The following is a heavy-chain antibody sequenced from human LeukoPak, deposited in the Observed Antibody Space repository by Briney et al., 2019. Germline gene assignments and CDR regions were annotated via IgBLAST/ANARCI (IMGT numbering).Heavy chain of an antibody. CDR2: ISSSSSYI. CDR1: GFTFSSYS. V-gene: IGHV3-21*01. J-gene: IGHJ4*02. CDR3: VRDAADYYDNSGFYDY. Sequence: PGGSLRLSCAASGFTFSSYSMNWVRQAPGKGLEWVSSISSSSSYIYYADSVKGRFTISRDNAKNSLYLQINSLRAEDTAVYYCVRDAADYYDNSGFYDYWGQGTLVTVSS. D-gene: IGHD3-22*01.